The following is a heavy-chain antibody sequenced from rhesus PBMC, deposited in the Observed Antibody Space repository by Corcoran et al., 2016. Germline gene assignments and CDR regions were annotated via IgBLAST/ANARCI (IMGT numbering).Heavy chain of an antibody. CDR2: INPSNGNT. V-gene: IGHV1S9*01. CDR1: GYTFTSKY. J-gene: IGHJ4*01. D-gene: IGHD2-39*02. CDR3: TRSRVVVSATPDY. Sequence: QVQLVQSGAEGKKPGASVKLSGKASGYTFTSKYINWVRQAPGQVLEWMGWINPSNGNTGYAQKFQGRVTMTRDTSTSTAYMELSSLRSEDTAVYYCTRSRVVVSATPDYWGQGVLVTVSS.